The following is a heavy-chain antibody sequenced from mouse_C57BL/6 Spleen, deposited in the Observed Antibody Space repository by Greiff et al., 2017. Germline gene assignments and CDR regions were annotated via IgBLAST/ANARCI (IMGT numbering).Heavy chain of an antibody. D-gene: IGHD2-1*01. CDR2: ISSGGSYT. CDR3: ARHEGRGNPLFGY. J-gene: IGHJ2*01. CDR1: GFTFSSYG. Sequence: EVKLVESGGDLVKPGGSLKLSCAASGFTFSSYGMSWVRQTPDKRLEWVATISSGGSYTYYPDSVKGRFTISRDNAKNTLYLQMSSLKSEDTAMYYCARHEGRGNPLFGYWGQGTTLTVSS. V-gene: IGHV5-6*01.